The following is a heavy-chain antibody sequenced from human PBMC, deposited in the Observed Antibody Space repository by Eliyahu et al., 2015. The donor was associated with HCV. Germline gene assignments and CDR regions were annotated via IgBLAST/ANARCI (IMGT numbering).Heavy chain of an antibody. D-gene: IGHD2-21*02. Sequence: TISRDNAKNSLYLQMNSLRAEDTAVYYCAREGGDRRKLNWFDPWGQGTLVTVSS. CDR3: AREGGDRRKLNWFDP. V-gene: IGHV3-11*06. J-gene: IGHJ5*02.